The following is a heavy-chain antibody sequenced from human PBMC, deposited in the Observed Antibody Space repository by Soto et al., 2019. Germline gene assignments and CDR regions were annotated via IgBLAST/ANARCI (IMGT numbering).Heavy chain of an antibody. CDR2: VSGNNGAS. V-gene: IGHV1-18*04. CDR3: VRDQKYFRVNGNWFDS. Sequence: ASVKVSCKASGYTSADFGISWVRQAPGQGLGWMGWVSGNNGASNPAPKVQGRITMTLDTSTGVSYMALRSLRSGDTAIYYCVRDQKYFRVNGNWFDSWGQGTLVTVSS. D-gene: IGHD2-2*01. J-gene: IGHJ5*01. CDR1: GYTSADFG.